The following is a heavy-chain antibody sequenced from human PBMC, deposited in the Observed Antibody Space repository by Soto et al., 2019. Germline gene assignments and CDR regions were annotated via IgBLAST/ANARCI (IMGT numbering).Heavy chain of an antibody. D-gene: IGHD2-8*01. CDR1: GFTFSNAW. J-gene: IGHJ4*02. V-gene: IGHV3-15*07. CDR2: IKSKTDGGTT. CDR3: TTVLDCTNGVCYTRGDFDY. Sequence: GGSLRLSCAASGFTFSNAWMNWVRQAPGKGLEWVGRIKSKTDGGTTDYAAPVKGRFTISRDDSKNTLYLQMNSLKTEETAVYYCTTVLDCTNGVCYTRGDFDYWGQGTLVTVSS.